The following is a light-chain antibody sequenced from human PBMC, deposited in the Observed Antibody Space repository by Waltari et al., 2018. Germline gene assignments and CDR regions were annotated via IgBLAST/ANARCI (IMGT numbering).Light chain of an antibody. CDR3: QRYSSTPLT. CDR2: WAS. CDR1: QSLLFHANNKNY. V-gene: IGKV4-1*01. Sequence: DIVLTQSPDSLAVSLGERATINCTSSQSLLFHANNKNYLAWYQQNPGHPPNLLKPWASTRESGGPHRFSGSGAGTDFSLTISSVQAEYLAVYYFQRYSSTPLTFGGGSKVEI. J-gene: IGKJ4*01.